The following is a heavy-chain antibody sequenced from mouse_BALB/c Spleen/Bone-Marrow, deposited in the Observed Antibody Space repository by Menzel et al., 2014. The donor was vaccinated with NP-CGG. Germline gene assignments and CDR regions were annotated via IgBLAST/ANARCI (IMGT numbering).Heavy chain of an antibody. CDR1: GYTFTDYY. CDR3: ARRGYFDY. V-gene: IGHV1-77*01. CDR2: IYPGSGNT. J-gene: IGHJ2*01. Sequence: VQLQQSGAELARPGASVKLSCKASGYTFTDYYINWVKQRTGQGLEWIGEIYPGSGNTYYNEKFKGKATLTADKSSSTAYMQPSGLSSEDSAVHFCARRGYFDYWGQGTTLTVSS.